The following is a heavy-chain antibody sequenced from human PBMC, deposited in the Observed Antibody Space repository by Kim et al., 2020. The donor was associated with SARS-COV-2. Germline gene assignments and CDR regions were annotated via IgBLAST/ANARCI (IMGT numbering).Heavy chain of an antibody. J-gene: IGHJ4*02. V-gene: IGHV3-21*01. Sequence: RSYIYYADSVKGRFTISRDNAKNSLYLQMNSLRAEDTAVYYCARHFWSGYSFDYWGQGTLVTVSS. CDR3: ARHFWSGYSFDY. D-gene: IGHD3-3*02. CDR2: RSYI.